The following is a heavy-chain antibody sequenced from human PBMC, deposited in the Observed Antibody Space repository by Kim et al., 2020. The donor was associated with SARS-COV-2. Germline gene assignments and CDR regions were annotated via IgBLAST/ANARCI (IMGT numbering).Heavy chain of an antibody. CDR3: ARAGSYGSGSSDRRGFDY. CDR2: ISYDGSNK. Sequence: GGSLRLSCAASGFTFSSYAMHWVRQAPGNGLEWVAVISYDGSNKYYADSVKGRFTISRDNSKNTLYLQMNSPRAEDTAVYYCARAGSYGSGSSDRRGFDYWGQGTLVTVSS. V-gene: IGHV3-30*04. J-gene: IGHJ4*02. D-gene: IGHD3-10*01. CDR1: GFTFSSYA.